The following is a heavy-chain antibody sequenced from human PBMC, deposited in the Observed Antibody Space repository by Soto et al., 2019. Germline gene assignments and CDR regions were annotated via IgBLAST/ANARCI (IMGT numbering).Heavy chain of an antibody. CDR3: ARAGGGYSAQWAP. J-gene: IGHJ4*02. CDR1: GGTFSSYA. V-gene: IGHV1-69*01. CDR2: IIPIFGTA. Sequence: QVQLVQSGAEVKKPGSSVKVSCKASGGTFSSYAISWVRQAPGQGLDWMGGIIPIFGTANYAQKFQGRVTITADEVTGTAYMELGSLRSEDTAVYYCARAGGGYSAQWAPWGQGTLVTVSS. D-gene: IGHD5-12*01.